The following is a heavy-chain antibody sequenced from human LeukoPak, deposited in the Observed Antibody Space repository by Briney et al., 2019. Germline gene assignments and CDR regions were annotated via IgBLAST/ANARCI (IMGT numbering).Heavy chain of an antibody. Sequence: PSETLSLTCTVSGGSISSGDYYWSWIRQPPGKGLEWIGYIYYSGSTYYNPSLKSRVTISVDTSKNQFSLKLSSVTAADTAVYYCARADYQLLYGMDVWGQGTTVTVSS. D-gene: IGHD2-2*02. CDR3: ARADYQLLYGMDV. J-gene: IGHJ6*02. CDR1: GGSISSGDYY. V-gene: IGHV4-30-4*01. CDR2: IYYSGST.